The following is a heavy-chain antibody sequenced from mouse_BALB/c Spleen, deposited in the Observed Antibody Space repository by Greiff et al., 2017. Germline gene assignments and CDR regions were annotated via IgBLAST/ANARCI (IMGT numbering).Heavy chain of an antibody. Sequence: EVKVVESGGGLVQPGGSRKLSCAASGFTFSSFGMHWVRQAPEKGLEWVAYISSGSSTIYYADTVKGRFTISRDNPKNTLFLQMTSLRSEDTAMYYCARRDYWGQGTLVTVSA. J-gene: IGHJ3*01. CDR2: ISSGSSTI. V-gene: IGHV5-17*02. CDR3: ARRDY. CDR1: GFTFSSFG.